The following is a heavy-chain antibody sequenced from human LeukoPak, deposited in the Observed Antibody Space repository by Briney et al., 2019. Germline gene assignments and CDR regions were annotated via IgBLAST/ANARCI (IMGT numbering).Heavy chain of an antibody. Sequence: PGGSLRLSCAVSGFTVSSKYMSWVRQAPGKGLEWVSGISGSGVSTYYADSVKGRFTISRDNSNNTLYLQMSSLGAEDTAVYYCAKDPGYYYGMDVWGQGTTVTVSS. V-gene: IGHV3-23*01. J-gene: IGHJ6*02. CDR2: ISGSGVST. CDR3: AKDPGYYYGMDV. CDR1: GFTVSSKY.